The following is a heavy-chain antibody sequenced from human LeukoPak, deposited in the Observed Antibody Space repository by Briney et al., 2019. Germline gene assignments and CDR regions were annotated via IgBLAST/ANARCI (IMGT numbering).Heavy chain of an antibody. CDR2: ISAYNGNT. V-gene: IGHV1-18*04. CDR1: GYTFTSYG. J-gene: IGHJ4*02. Sequence: GASVKVSCKASGYTFTSYGISWARQAPGQGLEWMGWISAYNGNTNYAQKLQGRVTMTTDTSTSTAYMELRSLRSDDTAVYYCARDQSGYSYARADYWGQGTLVTVSS. CDR3: ARDQSGYSYARADY. D-gene: IGHD5-18*01.